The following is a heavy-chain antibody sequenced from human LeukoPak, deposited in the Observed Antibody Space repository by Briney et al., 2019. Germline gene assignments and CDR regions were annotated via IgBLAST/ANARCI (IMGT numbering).Heavy chain of an antibody. Sequence: SQTLSLTCTVSGGSISSGTYYWTWIRQPAGKGLEWIGRIYTSGSTNINPSLKSRVSISLDTSQNQFSLKLSSVIAADTAVYYCAREGAARNFDYWRQGILVTVSS. V-gene: IGHV4-61*02. J-gene: IGHJ4*02. CDR2: IYTSGST. CDR3: AREGAARNFDY. CDR1: GGSISSGTYY. D-gene: IGHD6-6*01.